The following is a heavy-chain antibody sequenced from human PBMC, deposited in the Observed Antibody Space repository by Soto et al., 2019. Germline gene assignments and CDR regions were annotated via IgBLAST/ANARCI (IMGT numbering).Heavy chain of an antibody. Sequence: GGSLRLSCAASGFTFSSYSMNWVRQAPGKGLEWVSSISSSSSYIYYAASVKGRFTISRDNAKNSLYLQMNSLRAEDPAVYYFARFRGPHDSSGYRCFDYWGQGSLVTVSS. CDR3: ARFRGPHDSSGYRCFDY. D-gene: IGHD3-22*01. CDR2: ISSSSSYI. CDR1: GFTFSSYS. J-gene: IGHJ4*02. V-gene: IGHV3-21*01.